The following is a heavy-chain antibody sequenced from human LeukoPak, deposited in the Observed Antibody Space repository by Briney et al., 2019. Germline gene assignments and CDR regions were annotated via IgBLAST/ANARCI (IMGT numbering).Heavy chain of an antibody. CDR3: ARGTMFPYYFDY. V-gene: IGHV3-66*01. Sequence: GGSLRLSCAASGFTFSSYEMNWVRQAPGKGLEWVSVIYSGGSTYYADSVKGRFTISRDNSKNTLYLQMNSLRAEDTAVYYCARGTMFPYYFDYWGQGSLVTVSS. CDR1: GFTFSSYE. D-gene: IGHD3-10*02. CDR2: IYSGGST. J-gene: IGHJ4*02.